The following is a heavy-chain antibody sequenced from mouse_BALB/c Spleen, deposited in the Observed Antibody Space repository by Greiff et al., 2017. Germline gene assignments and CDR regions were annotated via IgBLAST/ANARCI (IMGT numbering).Heavy chain of an antibody. CDR1: GYTFTSYW. Sequence: VQLQQSGTVLARPGASVKMSCKASGYTFTSYWMHWVKQRPGQGLVWIGAIYPGNSDTSYNQKFKGKAKLTAVTSTSTAYMELSSLTNEDSAVYYCTRWEFGYDGGDYWGQGTSVTVSS. V-gene: IGHV1-5*01. CDR2: IYPGNSDT. D-gene: IGHD2-2*01. CDR3: TRWEFGYDGGDY. J-gene: IGHJ4*01.